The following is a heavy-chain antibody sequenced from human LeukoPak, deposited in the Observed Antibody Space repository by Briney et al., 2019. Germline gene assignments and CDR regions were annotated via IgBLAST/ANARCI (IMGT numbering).Heavy chain of an antibody. CDR2: INSDGTTT. D-gene: IGHD5-12*01. CDR3: ASNSGLG. CDR1: GFAFSNSW. Sequence: AGGSLRLSCAASGFAFSNSWIHWVRQAPGKGLVWVSRINSDGTTTNYADSVKGRFTISRDNAKNTLYLQMNSLRVEDTAVYYCASNSGLGWGQGTLVSVSS. V-gene: IGHV3-74*01. J-gene: IGHJ4*02.